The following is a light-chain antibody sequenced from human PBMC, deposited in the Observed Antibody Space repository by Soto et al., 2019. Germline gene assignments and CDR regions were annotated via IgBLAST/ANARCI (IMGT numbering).Light chain of an antibody. J-gene: IGLJ2*01. CDR3: AAWDDSLNGVV. CDR2: SNN. Sequence: QSVLPQPPSASGTPGQRVTMSCSGSRSNIGSNTVNWYQQLPGAAPKLLIYSNNQRPSGVPDRFSGSNSGTSASLAISGRQYEDEAYYYCAAWDDSLNGVVFGGGTKLTVL. CDR1: RSNIGSNT. V-gene: IGLV1-44*01.